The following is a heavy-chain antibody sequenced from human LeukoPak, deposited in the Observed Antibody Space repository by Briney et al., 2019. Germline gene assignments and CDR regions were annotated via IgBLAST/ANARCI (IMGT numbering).Heavy chain of an antibody. CDR2: FDPEDGET. Sequence: ASVKVSCKVSGYTLTELSMHWVRQAPGKGLEWMGGFDPEDGETIYAQKFQGRVTMTEDTSTDTAYVELSSLRSEDTAVYYCATGGMENGGHNEYGMDVWGQGTTVTVSS. CDR1: GYTLTELS. D-gene: IGHD4-23*01. J-gene: IGHJ6*02. CDR3: ATGGMENGGHNEYGMDV. V-gene: IGHV1-24*01.